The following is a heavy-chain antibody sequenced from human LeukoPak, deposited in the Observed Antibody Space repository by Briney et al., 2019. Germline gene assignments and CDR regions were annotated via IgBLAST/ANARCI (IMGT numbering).Heavy chain of an antibody. D-gene: IGHD5-24*01. Sequence: SVKVSCKASGGTFSSYAISWVRQAPGQGLEWMGGIIPIFGTANYAQKFQGRVTITADESTSTAYMELSSLRSEDTAVYYCARRARDGYNWYYFDYWGQGTLVAVSS. V-gene: IGHV1-69*13. CDR2: IIPIFGTA. J-gene: IGHJ4*02. CDR1: GGTFSSYA. CDR3: ARRARDGYNWYYFDY.